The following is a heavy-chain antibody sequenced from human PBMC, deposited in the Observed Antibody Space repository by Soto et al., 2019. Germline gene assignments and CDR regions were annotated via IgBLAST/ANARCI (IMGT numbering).Heavy chain of an antibody. D-gene: IGHD2-15*01. CDR2: NYYSGST. J-gene: IGHJ4*02. V-gene: IGHV4-39*01. CDR1: GRSISISSYY. Sequence: PSETLSLTCTLSGRSISISSYYWGWIRQPPGKGLEWIGSNYYSGSTDYNPSPKSRVTISVDTSKTQFSLKLSSVTAADTAVYYCARHTPAISNSDHWGQGTLVTVS. CDR3: ARHTPAISNSDH.